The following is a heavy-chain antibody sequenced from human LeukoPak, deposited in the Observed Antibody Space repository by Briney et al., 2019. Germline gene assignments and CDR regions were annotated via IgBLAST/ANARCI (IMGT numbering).Heavy chain of an antibody. CDR1: GFTFSSYA. D-gene: IGHD5-12*01. Sequence: PGGSLRLSCAASGFTFSSYAMSWVRQAPGKGLEWVSGISGSGGSAFYPDSVKGRFTISRDNSEKTLYLQMISLRAEDTAVYYCAKFGYIGYRYSFDIWGQGTMVTVSS. CDR2: ISGSGGSA. CDR3: AKFGYIGYRYSFDI. J-gene: IGHJ3*02. V-gene: IGHV3-23*01.